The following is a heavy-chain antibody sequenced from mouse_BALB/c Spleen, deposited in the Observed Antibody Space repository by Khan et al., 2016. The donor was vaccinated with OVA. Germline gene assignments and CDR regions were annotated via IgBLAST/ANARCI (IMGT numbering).Heavy chain of an antibody. V-gene: IGHV3-2*02. Sequence: VQLKESGPGLVKPSQSLSLTCTVTGYSITTDYAWNWIRQFPGNKLEWMGYISYSGNTKSNPSLKSRISITRDTSKNHFFLQLKSVTTEDTARYYCARVYGGDFDYWGQGTTLTVSS. D-gene: IGHD1-1*01. J-gene: IGHJ2*01. CDR1: GYSITTDYA. CDR3: ARVYGGDFDY. CDR2: ISYSGNT.